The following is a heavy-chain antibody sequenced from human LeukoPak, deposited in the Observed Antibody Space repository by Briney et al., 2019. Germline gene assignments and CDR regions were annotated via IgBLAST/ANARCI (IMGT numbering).Heavy chain of an antibody. V-gene: IGHV4-59*01. CDR1: GGSISSYY. CDR2: VNYSGST. Sequence: SETLSLTCTVSGGSISSYYWSWLRQPPGKGLEWIGHVNYSGSTNYNPSLKSRVTISVDTSKNHCSLKLSSVTAADTAVYSCARGWPDSRGDYCRWFDLWGQGTLVTVSS. J-gene: IGHJ5*02. D-gene: IGHD3-22*01. CDR3: ARGWPDSRGDYCRWFDL.